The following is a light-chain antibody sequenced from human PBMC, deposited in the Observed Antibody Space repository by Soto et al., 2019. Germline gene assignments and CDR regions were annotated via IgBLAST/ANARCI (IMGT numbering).Light chain of an antibody. V-gene: IGLV2-14*01. CDR2: DVS. Sequence: QSALTQPASVSGSPGQSITISCTGTSSDVGGYNYVSWYQQYPGKAPKLMIYDVSNRASGVSNRFSGSKSGNTASLTIAGFQAEDGADYYCTSYTTSSTLVFGTGTKLTVL. CDR3: TSYTTSSTLV. J-gene: IGLJ1*01. CDR1: SSDVGGYNY.